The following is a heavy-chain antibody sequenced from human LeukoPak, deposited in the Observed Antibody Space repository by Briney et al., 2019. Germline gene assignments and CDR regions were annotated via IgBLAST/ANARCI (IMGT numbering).Heavy chain of an antibody. CDR2: ISVIGGST. J-gene: IGHJ4*02. CDR3: AKGGWLEY. V-gene: IGHV3-23*01. D-gene: IGHD6-19*01. CDR1: GFTFSTND. Sequence: GGSLRLSCAASGFTFSTNDMSWVRQPPGKGLEWVSAISVIGGSTYYADSVKGRFTTSRDNSKNTLYLQMNSLRAEDTAVYYCAKGGWLEYWDQGTLVTVSS.